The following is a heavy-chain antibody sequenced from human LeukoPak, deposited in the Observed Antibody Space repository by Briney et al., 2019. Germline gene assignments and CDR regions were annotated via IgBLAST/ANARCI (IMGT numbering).Heavy chain of an antibody. Sequence: GGSLRLSCAASGFTFSSYGMHWVRQAPGKGLEWVAFIQYDGSNKYYADSVKGRFTISRDNSKNTLYLQMNSLRAEDTAVYYCAKDVGIAAAQDYYYYGLDVWGQGTTVTVSS. CDR2: IQYDGSNK. V-gene: IGHV3-30*02. D-gene: IGHD6-13*01. J-gene: IGHJ6*02. CDR3: AKDVGIAAAQDYYYYGLDV. CDR1: GFTFSSYG.